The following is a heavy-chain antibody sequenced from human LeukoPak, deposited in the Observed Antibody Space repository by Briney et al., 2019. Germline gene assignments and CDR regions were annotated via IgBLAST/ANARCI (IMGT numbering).Heavy chain of an antibody. J-gene: IGHJ6*02. CDR2: IYHSGST. D-gene: IGHD3-10*01. CDR3: ARLQYYYGPSNYYYGMDV. Sequence: SQTLSLTCTVSGGSISSGGYYWSWIRQPPGKGLEWIGYIYHSGSTYYNPSLKSRVTISVDRSKNQFSLKLSSVTAADTAVYYCARLQYYYGPSNYYYGMDVWGQGTTVTVSS. V-gene: IGHV4-30-2*01. CDR1: GGSISSGGYY.